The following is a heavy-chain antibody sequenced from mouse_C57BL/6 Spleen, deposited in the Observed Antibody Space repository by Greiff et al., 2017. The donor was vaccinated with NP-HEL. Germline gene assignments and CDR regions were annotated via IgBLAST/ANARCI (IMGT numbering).Heavy chain of an antibody. CDR1: GYAFSSYW. CDR2: IYPGDGDT. Sequence: QVHVKQSGAELVKPGASVKISCKASGYAFSSYWMNWVKQRPGKGLEWIGQIYPGDGDTNYNGKFKGKATLTADKSSSTAYMQLSSLTSEDSAVYFCARKELRTVYYFDYWGQGTTLTVSS. V-gene: IGHV1-80*01. J-gene: IGHJ2*01. CDR3: ARKELRTVYYFDY. D-gene: IGHD5-5*01.